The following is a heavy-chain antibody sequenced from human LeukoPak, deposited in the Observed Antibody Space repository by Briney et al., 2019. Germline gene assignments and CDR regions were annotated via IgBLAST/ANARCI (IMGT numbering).Heavy chain of an antibody. V-gene: IGHV3-23*01. CDR1: GFTFSTYG. J-gene: IGHJ4*02. D-gene: IGHD6-19*01. Sequence: GGSLRLSCTASGFTFSTYGMSWVRQAPGKGLEWVSAISGSGGSTYYADSVKGRFTISRDNSKNTLYLHMNSLRAEDAAVYYCAKEYSSGPRGYFDYWGQGTLVTVSS. CDR2: ISGSGGST. CDR3: AKEYSSGPRGYFDY.